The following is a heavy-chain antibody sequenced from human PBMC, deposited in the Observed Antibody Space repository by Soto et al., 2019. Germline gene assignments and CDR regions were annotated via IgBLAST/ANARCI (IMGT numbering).Heavy chain of an antibody. CDR1: GFTFSNSW. Sequence: EVQLVESGGGVVQPGGSLRLSCRGSGFTFSNSWMHWVRHTQGKGLVWVSRINNDGSNAAYADSVKGRFTISRDNAKNTLYMYMNFLRVEDTDVYYCARDETGPDVWGQGTTGTVSS. CDR2: INNDGSNA. J-gene: IGHJ6*02. CDR3: ARDETGPDV. V-gene: IGHV3-74*01.